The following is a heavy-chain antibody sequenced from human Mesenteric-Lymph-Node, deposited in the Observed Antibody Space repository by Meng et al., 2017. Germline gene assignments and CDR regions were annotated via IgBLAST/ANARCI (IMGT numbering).Heavy chain of an antibody. CDR3: AKASGSYHLDIFDL. V-gene: IGHV3-9*03. CDR2: IGWNGVTI. D-gene: IGHD3-10*01. CDR1: GFTFDDYA. Sequence: SLKISCEASGFTFDDYAMHWVRQAAGKGLEWVSGIGWNGVTIGYADSVRGRFIISRDSAKSSLYLQMNSLRPDDMALYYCAKASGSYHLDIFDLWGQGTLVTVSS. J-gene: IGHJ4*02.